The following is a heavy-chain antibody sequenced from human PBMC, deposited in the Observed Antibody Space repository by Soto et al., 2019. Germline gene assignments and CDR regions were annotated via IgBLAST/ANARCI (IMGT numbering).Heavy chain of an antibody. CDR3: ARDYDGSVFFDY. J-gene: IGHJ4*01. CDR2: IIPIFGTA. V-gene: IGHV1-69*13. Sequence: SVKVSCKASGGTFSSYAISWVRQAPGQGLEWMGGIIPIFGTANYAQKFQGRVTITADESTSTDYMELSSLRSEDTAVYYCARDYDGSVFFDYWGHGTLVTVSS. D-gene: IGHD3-22*01. CDR1: GGTFSSYA.